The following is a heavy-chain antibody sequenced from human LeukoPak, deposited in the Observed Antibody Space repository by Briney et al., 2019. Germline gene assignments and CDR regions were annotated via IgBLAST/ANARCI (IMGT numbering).Heavy chain of an antibody. D-gene: IGHD6-19*01. V-gene: IGHV4-34*01. CDR2: INHNGST. J-gene: IGHJ4*02. CDR1: GGSFSGYY. Sequence: SETLSLTCAVYGGSFSGYYWSWIRQPPGKGLEWIGEINHNGSTNYNPSLKSRVTISVDTSKNQFSLKLSSVTAADTAVYYCARGVQQWPFDYWGQGTLVTVSS. CDR3: ARGVQQWPFDY.